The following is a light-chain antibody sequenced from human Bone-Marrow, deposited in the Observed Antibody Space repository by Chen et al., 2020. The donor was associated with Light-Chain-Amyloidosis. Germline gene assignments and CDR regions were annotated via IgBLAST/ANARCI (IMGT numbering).Light chain of an antibody. CDR1: NIGSTS. V-gene: IGLV3-21*02. CDR2: DDS. Sequence: SYVLTPPSSVSVAPGQPATIACGGNNIGSTSVNWYQQTPGQAPLLVVYDDSDRPSGIPERLSGSNSGNTATLTISRVEAGDEADYYCQVWDRSSDRPVFGGGTKLTVL. J-gene: IGLJ3*02. CDR3: QVWDRSSDRPV.